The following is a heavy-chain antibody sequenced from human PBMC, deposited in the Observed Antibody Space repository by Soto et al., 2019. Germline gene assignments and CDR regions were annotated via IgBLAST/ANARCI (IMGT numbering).Heavy chain of an antibody. J-gene: IGHJ5*02. D-gene: IGHD3-10*01. CDR3: ARGGGSNYYGSGTYNWFDP. CDR2: INPNSGGT. CDR1: GYTFIGYY. Sequence: QVQLVQSGAEVKKPGASVKVSCKASGYTFIGYYMHWVRQAPGQGLEWMGWINPNSGGTNYEQKFQGWVTMTRDTSISTAYMELSRLRSDNTAVYYCARGGGSNYYGSGTYNWFDPWGQGTLVTVSS. V-gene: IGHV1-2*04.